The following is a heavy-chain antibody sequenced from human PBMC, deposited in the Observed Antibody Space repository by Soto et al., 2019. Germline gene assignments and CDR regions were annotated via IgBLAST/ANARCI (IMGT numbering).Heavy chain of an antibody. CDR2: LNAANGDT. Sequence: QVHLEQSGAVVKKPGASAKVACKASGYSFTTYSMHWLRQAPGQRPEWIGWLNAANGDTKYSQALQGRVTITVDTSATTVYMELSSLTSEDTAVYYCAKGGYCSTSSCVSWFDPWGQGTQVTVSP. CDR1: GYSFTTYS. D-gene: IGHD2-2*01. J-gene: IGHJ5*02. CDR3: AKGGYCSTSSCVSWFDP. V-gene: IGHV1-3*01.